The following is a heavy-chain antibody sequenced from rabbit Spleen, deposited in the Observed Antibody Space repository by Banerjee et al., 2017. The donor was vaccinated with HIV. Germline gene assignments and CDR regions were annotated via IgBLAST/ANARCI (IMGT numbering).Heavy chain of an antibody. D-gene: IGHD6-1*01. Sequence: QEQLVESGGGLVKPEGSLTLTCQVSGFSFRDRAVMCWVRQAPGKGLVWITCINAATGKAVFATWATGRFTVSIPSSTTVTVQMTSLSAADEAIYSCSSDLVDVIVWNFNLWGPGTLVTVS. CDR1: GFSFRDRAV. J-gene: IGHJ4*01. CDR2: INAATGKA. V-gene: IGHV1S45*01. CDR3: SSDLVDVIVWNFNL.